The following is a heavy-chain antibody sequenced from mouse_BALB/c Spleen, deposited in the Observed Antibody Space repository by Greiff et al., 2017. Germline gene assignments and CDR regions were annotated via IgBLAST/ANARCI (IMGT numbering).Heavy chain of an antibody. D-gene: IGHD2-3*01. CDR1: GFTFSSFG. V-gene: IGHV5-17*02. Sequence: EVKLMESGGGLVQPGGSRKLSCAASGFTFSSFGMHWVRQAPEEGLEWVAYISSGSSTIYYADTVKGRFTISRDNPKNTLFLQMTSLRSEDTAMYYCAREDGSGFAYWGQGTLVTVSA. J-gene: IGHJ3*01. CDR2: ISSGSSTI. CDR3: AREDGSGFAY.